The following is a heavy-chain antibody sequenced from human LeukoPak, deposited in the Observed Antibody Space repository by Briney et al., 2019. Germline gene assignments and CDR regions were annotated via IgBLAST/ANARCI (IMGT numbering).Heavy chain of an antibody. CDR3: ARRPLWFGELWSWFDP. D-gene: IGHD3-10*01. CDR2: ISYSGNT. Sequence: SSETLSLTCTVSGGSIISSDYHWGWVRQPPGKGLEWIGTISYSGNTDYNPSLRSRVTISVDTSNNQFSLRLGSVTAADTAVYYCARRPLWFGELWSWFDPWGQGTLVTVSS. J-gene: IGHJ5*02. CDR1: GGSIISSDYH. V-gene: IGHV4-39*01.